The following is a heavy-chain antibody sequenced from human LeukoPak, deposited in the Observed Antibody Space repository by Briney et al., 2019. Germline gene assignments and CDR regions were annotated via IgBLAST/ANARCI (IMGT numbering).Heavy chain of an antibody. CDR2: INYSGST. CDR3: ARGSRITMVRGVIGLNF. J-gene: IGHJ4*02. Sequence: PSETLSLTCVVYGGSFSSYYWSWIRQPPGKRLEWIGEINYSGSTDYNPSLKSRVTISVDTSKNQFSLKLSSVTAADTAVYYCARGSRITMVRGVIGLNFWGQGTLVTVSS. V-gene: IGHV4-34*01. D-gene: IGHD3-10*01. CDR1: GGSFSSYY.